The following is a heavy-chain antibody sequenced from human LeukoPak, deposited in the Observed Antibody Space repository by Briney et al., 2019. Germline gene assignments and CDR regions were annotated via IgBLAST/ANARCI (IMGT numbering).Heavy chain of an antibody. Sequence: ASVKVSCKASGYTFTSYDINWVRQAPGQGLEWMGWINPNSGGTNYAQKFQGRVTMTRDTSISTAYMELSRLRSDDTAVYYCARVGMGAIAFDYWGQGTLVTVSS. D-gene: IGHD1-26*01. CDR1: GYTFTSYD. J-gene: IGHJ4*02. CDR2: INPNSGGT. CDR3: ARVGMGAIAFDY. V-gene: IGHV1-2*02.